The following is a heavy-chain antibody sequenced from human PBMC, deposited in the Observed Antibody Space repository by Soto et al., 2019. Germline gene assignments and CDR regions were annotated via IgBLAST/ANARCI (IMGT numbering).Heavy chain of an antibody. J-gene: IGHJ4*02. Sequence: QVQLVESGGGVVQPGRSLRLSCAASGFTFRSYGMQWVRQAPVKGLDWVAVIRFDGSNKYDADSVKGRFTISRDNSKNTLYLQMNSLRAEDTALYYCARASGPFDYWGQGTLVTVSS. CDR3: ARASGPFDY. CDR1: GFTFRSYG. V-gene: IGHV3-33*01. CDR2: IRFDGSNK.